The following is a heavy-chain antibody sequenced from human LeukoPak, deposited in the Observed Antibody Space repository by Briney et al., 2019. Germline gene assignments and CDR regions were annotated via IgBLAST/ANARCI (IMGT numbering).Heavy chain of an antibody. D-gene: IGHD3-22*01. CDR3: AKGEDYYDSSGYGDY. Sequence: GGSLRLSCAASGFTFSDYYMSWIRQAPGKGLEWVSYISSSSSYTNYADSVKGRFTISRDNSKNTLYLQMNSLRAEDTAVYYCAKGEDYYDSSGYGDYWGQGTLVTVSS. V-gene: IGHV3-11*06. J-gene: IGHJ4*02. CDR1: GFTFSDYY. CDR2: ISSSSSYT.